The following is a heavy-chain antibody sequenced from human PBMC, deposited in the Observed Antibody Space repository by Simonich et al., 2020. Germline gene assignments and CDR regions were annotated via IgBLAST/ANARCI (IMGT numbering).Heavy chain of an antibody. D-gene: IGHD6-19*01. CDR3: ARWIAVAGTGAYGMDV. Sequence: EVQLVESGGGLVKPGGSLRLSCAASGFTFSSYSMNWVRQAPGKGLEWVSSISSSSSYIYYADSGKGRFTISRENAKNSRYLQMNSLRAEDTAVYYCARWIAVAGTGAYGMDVWGQGTTVTVSS. J-gene: IGHJ6*02. CDR2: ISSSSSYI. CDR1: GFTFSSYS. V-gene: IGHV3-21*01.